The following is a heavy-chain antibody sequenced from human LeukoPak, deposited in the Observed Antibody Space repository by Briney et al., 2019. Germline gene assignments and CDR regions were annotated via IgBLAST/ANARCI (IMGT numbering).Heavy chain of an antibody. V-gene: IGHV3-11*01. CDR1: GFTFSDYY. CDR3: AREGHTYGSDY. J-gene: IGHJ4*02. D-gene: IGHD3-10*01. CDR2: VSQSGTTI. Sequence: GGSLRLSCTASGFTFSDYYMSWIRQAPGKGLEWVSYVSQSGTTIYYADSVKGRSTISRDNGKNSLYLQINSLRAEDTGMYYCAREGHTYGSDYWGQGTLVTVSS.